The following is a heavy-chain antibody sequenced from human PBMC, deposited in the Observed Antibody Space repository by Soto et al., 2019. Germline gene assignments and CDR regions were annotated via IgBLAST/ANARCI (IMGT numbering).Heavy chain of an antibody. CDR2: IYYSGGT. CDR1: GGSISSGDYY. V-gene: IGHV4-30-4*01. J-gene: IGHJ4*02. CDR3: ARDRFGESAIDY. Sequence: LSLTCTVSGGSISSGDYYWIWIRQPPGKGLEWIGNIYYSGGTYYNPSLKSRVTISIDTSKNQFSLKLSSVTAADTAVYYCARDRFGESAIDYWGQGTLVTVSS. D-gene: IGHD3-10*01.